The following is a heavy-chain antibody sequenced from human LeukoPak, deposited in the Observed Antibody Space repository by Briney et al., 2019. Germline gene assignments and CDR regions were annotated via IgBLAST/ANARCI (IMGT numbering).Heavy chain of an antibody. CDR2: INPNSGGT. V-gene: IGHV1-2*04. Sequence: ASVKVSCKASGYTFTDYYMQWVRQAPGQGREWMGWINPNSGGTHYVQRFQGWVTMTRDTSISTAYMELSRLTSDDTAVYYCARGGPYYDSSRANDLNYWGQGTLVTVSS. CDR3: ARGGPYYDSSRANDLNY. D-gene: IGHD3-22*01. J-gene: IGHJ4*02. CDR1: GYTFTDYY.